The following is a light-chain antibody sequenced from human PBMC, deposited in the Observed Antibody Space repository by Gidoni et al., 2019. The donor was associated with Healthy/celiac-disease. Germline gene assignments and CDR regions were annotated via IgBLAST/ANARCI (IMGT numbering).Light chain of an antibody. CDR2: DAS. J-gene: IGKJ1*01. V-gene: IGKV3-20*01. CDR1: QSVGSS. CDR3: QQYGSSPRT. Sequence: ILLTQSPGTLSLSPGERATLSCRASQSVGSSLTWYQQKPGQAPRLLISDASSRSTGIPTRFSGSWSGTDFTLTISRLEPEDFAVYYCQQYGSSPRTFGQGTKVEIK.